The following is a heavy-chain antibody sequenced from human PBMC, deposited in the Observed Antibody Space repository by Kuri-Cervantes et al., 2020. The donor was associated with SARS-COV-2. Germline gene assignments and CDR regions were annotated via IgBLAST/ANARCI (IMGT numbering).Heavy chain of an antibody. Sequence: GSLRLSCTVSGGSISTSTSYWGWIRQPPGKGLEWIGTIYYSGSTYYNPSLKSRVTISVDTSKNQFSLKLSSVTAADTAVYYCARHTFGNAGDYWGQGTLVTVSS. CDR1: GGSISTSTSY. J-gene: IGHJ4*02. CDR2: IYYSGST. CDR3: ARHTFGNAGDY. V-gene: IGHV4-39*01. D-gene: IGHD4-23*01.